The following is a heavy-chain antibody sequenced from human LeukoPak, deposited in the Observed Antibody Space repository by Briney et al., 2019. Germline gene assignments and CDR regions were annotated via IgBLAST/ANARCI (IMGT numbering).Heavy chain of an antibody. CDR2: IYHSGST. J-gene: IGHJ6*03. CDR1: GYSISSGYY. CDR3: ALRPVGFYYMDV. Sequence: MPSETLSLTCAVSGYSISSGYYWGWIRQPPGKGLEWIGSIYHSGSTYYNPSLKSRVIISIDTSKNQFSLKLSSVTAADTAVYYCALRPVGFYYMDVWGKGTTVTVSS. D-gene: IGHD4-17*01. V-gene: IGHV4-38-2*01.